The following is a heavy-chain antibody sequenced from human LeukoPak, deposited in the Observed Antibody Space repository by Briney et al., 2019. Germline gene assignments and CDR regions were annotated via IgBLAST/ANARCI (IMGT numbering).Heavy chain of an antibody. CDR3: ARYSSGYFDY. D-gene: IGHD6-19*01. CDR2: IYAAGST. Sequence: GGSLRLSCAVSGFTVSSNYMSWVRQAPGKGLEWVSIIYAAGSTYYTDSVRGKFTISRDNSNNTLYLQMNSLRAEDTAVYYCARYSSGYFDYWGQGTLVTVSS. V-gene: IGHV3-66*01. J-gene: IGHJ4*02. CDR1: GFTVSSNY.